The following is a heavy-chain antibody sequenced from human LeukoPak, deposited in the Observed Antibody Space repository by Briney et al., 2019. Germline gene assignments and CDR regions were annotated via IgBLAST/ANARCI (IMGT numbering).Heavy chain of an antibody. V-gene: IGHV4-59*01. Sequence: TASETLSLTCTVSGGSISSYYWSWIRQPPGKGLEWIGYIYYRGSTNYNPSLKSRVTISVDTSNNQFSLKLSSATAADTALYYCAREMSREQGLALGYWGQGTLVTVSS. CDR2: IYYRGST. CDR3: AREMSREQGLALGY. D-gene: IGHD6-19*01. CDR1: GGSISSYY. J-gene: IGHJ4*02.